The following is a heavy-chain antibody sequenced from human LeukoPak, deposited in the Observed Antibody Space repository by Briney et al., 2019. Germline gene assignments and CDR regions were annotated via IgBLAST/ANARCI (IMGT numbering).Heavy chain of an antibody. J-gene: IGHJ3*01. CDR3: ARCGHYDAYRV. CDR1: GHTFSISW. Sequence: GESLKISCKGSGHTFSISWIGWVRQKPGEGLEWMGIIYVGDSDTSYNPSFQGQVTISADRSTSTAYLQWSSLKSSDTAIYYCARCGHYDAYRVWGQGTLVSVSS. D-gene: IGHD2-21*02. V-gene: IGHV5-51*01. CDR2: IYVGDSDT.